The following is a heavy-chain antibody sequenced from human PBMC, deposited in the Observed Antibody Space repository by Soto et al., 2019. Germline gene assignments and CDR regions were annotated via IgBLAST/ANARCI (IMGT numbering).Heavy chain of an antibody. CDR2: INHSGST. CDR3: ARGWGRIFDY. V-gene: IGHV4-34*01. CDR1: GGSFSGYY. D-gene: IGHD7-27*01. J-gene: IGHJ4*02. Sequence: QVQLQQWGAGXLKPSETLSLTCAVYGGSFSGYYWNWIRQPPGKGLEWIGEINHSGSTNYNPSLKSRVTISVDTSKNQFSLKLSSVTAADTAVYYCARGWGRIFDYWGQGTLVTVSS.